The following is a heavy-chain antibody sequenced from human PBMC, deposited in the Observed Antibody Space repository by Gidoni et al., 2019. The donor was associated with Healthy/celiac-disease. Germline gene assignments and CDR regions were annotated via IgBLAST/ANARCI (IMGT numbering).Heavy chain of an antibody. D-gene: IGHD2-15*01. CDR2: INHSGST. CDR3: ARVEVGYCSGGSCYYDYGMDV. CDR1: GGSFCGYY. J-gene: IGHJ6*04. Sequence: QVQLQQWGAGLLKPSETLSLTCAVYGGSFCGYYWSWIRQTPGKGLEWIGEINHSGSTNYNPSLKIRVTISVDTSKNQFSLKLSSVTAADTAVYYCARVEVGYCSGGSCYYDYGMDVWGKGTTVTVSS. V-gene: IGHV4-34*01.